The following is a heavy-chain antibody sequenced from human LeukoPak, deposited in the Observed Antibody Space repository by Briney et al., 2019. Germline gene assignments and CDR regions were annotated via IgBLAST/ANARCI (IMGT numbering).Heavy chain of an antibody. Sequence: GASVRVSYKASGYTFTSYGISWVRQAPGQGLECGGGISAYNCNTNYAQKLQGRVTMTTDTSTSTAYMELRSLRSDDTAVYYCARDRPKVATILDYWGQGTLVTVSS. V-gene: IGHV1-18*01. D-gene: IGHD5-12*01. CDR3: ARDRPKVATILDY. CDR1: GYTFTSYG. CDR2: ISAYNCNT. J-gene: IGHJ4*02.